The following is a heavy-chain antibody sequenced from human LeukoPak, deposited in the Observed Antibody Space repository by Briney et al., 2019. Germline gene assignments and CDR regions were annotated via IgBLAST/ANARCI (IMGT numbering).Heavy chain of an antibody. D-gene: IGHD6-19*01. CDR2: IYSGGST. J-gene: IGHJ4*02. Sequence: GGSLRLSCAASGFTVSSNYMSWVRQAPGKGLEWVSVIYSGGSTYYADSVKGRFTISRDNSKNTLYLQMNSLRAEDTAVYYCARAETYSSGWNSYFDYWGQGTLVTVSS. CDR1: GFTVSSNY. CDR3: ARAETYSSGWNSYFDY. V-gene: IGHV3-66*01.